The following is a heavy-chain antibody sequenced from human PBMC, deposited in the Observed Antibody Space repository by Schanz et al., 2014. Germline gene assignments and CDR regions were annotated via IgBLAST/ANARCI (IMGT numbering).Heavy chain of an antibody. CDR2: IIPILGIA. J-gene: IGHJ4*02. Sequence: QVQLVQSGEVKKPGSSMKVSCKASGGTFNSYTINWVRQAPGQGLEWMGRIIPILGIANYAQKFQGRVTITADRSTSTAYMELSSLRSEDTAVYYCARGYGDSPTDFWGQGTLVTVSS. V-gene: IGHV1-69*02. CDR1: GGTFNSYT. CDR3: ARGYGDSPTDF. D-gene: IGHD4-17*01.